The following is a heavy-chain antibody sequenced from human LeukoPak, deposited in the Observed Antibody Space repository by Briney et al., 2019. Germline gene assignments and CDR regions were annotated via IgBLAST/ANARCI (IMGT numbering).Heavy chain of an antibody. CDR3: ARYDSSGYYWEGAFDI. J-gene: IGHJ3*02. D-gene: IGHD3-22*01. Sequence: ASVKVSCKASGYTFTSYDINWVRQATGQGLEWMGWMNPNSGNTGYAQKFQGRVTITRNTSISTAYMELSSLRSEDTAVYYCARYDSSGYYWEGAFDIWGQGTMVTVSS. CDR1: GYTFTSYD. CDR2: MNPNSGNT. V-gene: IGHV1-8*03.